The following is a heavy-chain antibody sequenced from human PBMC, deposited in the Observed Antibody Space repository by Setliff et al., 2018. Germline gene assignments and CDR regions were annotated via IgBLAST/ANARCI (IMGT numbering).Heavy chain of an antibody. CDR2: INTDGGTT. Sequence: GGSLRLSCAASGFTFSTYRMHWVRQAPGKGLVRVSQINTDGGTTRYADSVKGRFTVSRDNAKNTLYLQMNSLRGEDTAVYYCARGLRPSDYWGQGTLVTVSS. D-gene: IGHD2-21*02. CDR1: GFTFSTYR. CDR3: ARGLRPSDY. J-gene: IGHJ4*02. V-gene: IGHV3-74*01.